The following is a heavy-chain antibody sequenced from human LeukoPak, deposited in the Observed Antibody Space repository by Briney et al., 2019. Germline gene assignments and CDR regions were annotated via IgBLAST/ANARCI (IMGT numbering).Heavy chain of an antibody. CDR3: ARPAPGRQLVN. D-gene: IGHD6-13*01. CDR2: INHSGST. J-gene: IGHJ4*02. V-gene: IGHV4-34*01. Sequence: SETLSLTCAVYGGSFSGYYWSWIRQPPGKGLEWIGEINHSGSTNYNPSLKSRVTISVDTSKNQFSLKLSSVTAADTAVYYCARPAPGRQLVNWGQGTLVTVSS. CDR1: GGSFSGYY.